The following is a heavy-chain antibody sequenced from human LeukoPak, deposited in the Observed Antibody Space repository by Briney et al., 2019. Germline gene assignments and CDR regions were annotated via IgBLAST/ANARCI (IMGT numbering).Heavy chain of an antibody. J-gene: IGHJ6*02. Sequence: GGSLRLSCAASGFTLSSYWMHWVRQAPGKGLVWVSRINTDDSSTSYADSVKGRFTISRDNAKNTLYLQMNSLRAEDSAVYCCAFTKTTYYYYCMDVWGQGTTVTVSS. V-gene: IGHV3-74*01. CDR2: INTDDSST. CDR1: GFTLSSYW. D-gene: IGHD2-8*01. CDR3: AFTKTTYYYYCMDV.